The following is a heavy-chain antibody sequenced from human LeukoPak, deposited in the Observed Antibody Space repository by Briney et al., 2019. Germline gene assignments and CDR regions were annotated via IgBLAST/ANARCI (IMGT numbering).Heavy chain of an antibody. V-gene: IGHV4-34*01. CDR3: ARRGYYYDSSGYYYWFDH. CDR2: INHSGST. D-gene: IGHD3-22*01. J-gene: IGHJ5*02. Sequence: PSETLSLTCAVYGGSFSGYYWSWIRQPPGKGLEWLGEINHSGSTNYNPSLKSRVTISVDTSKNQFSLKLSSVTAADTAVYYCARRGYYYDSSGYYYWFDHWGQGTLVTVSS. CDR1: GGSFSGYY.